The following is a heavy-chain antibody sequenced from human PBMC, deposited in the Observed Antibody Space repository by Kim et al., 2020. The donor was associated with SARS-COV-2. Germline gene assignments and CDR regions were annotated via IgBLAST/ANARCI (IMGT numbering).Heavy chain of an antibody. CDR3: AKVLGAQAMDF. J-gene: IGHJ6*02. V-gene: IGHV3-23*01. CDR2: ISGTGGTT. CDR1: GFTFTSYA. D-gene: IGHD6-6*01. Sequence: GGSLRLSCAASGFTFTSYAMTWVRQAPGKGLEWVSAISGTGGTTYYADSVKGRFSISRDNSKNTLSLQMNSLRAEDTALYYCAKVLGAQAMDFWGQGTTVTVSS.